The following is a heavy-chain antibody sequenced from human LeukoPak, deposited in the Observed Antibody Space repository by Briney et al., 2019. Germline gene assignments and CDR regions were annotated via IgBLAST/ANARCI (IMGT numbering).Heavy chain of an antibody. CDR1: GFTFSSYA. J-gene: IGHJ4*02. V-gene: IGHV3-23*01. D-gene: IGHD5-18*01. CDR3: AKEAGGYSYGFYFDH. CDR2: ISGIGGST. Sequence: GGSLRLSCAPSGFTFSSYAMSWVRQAPGKGLEWVSAISGIGGSTYYADSVKGRFTISRDNSKNTLYLQMNSLRAEDAAVYYCAKEAGGYSYGFYFDHWGQGTLVTVSS.